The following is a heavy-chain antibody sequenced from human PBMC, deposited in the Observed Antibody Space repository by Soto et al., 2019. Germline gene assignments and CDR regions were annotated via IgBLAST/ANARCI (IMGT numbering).Heavy chain of an antibody. J-gene: IGHJ4*02. CDR2: ISYDGSNR. Sequence: QVQLVESGGGVVQPGRSLRLSCAASGLTLSNYAMHWVRQAPGKGLEWVAVISYDGSNRYYADSVKGRFTISRDNSKNTLNLQMNSLSAEDTAVYSCASVTQAVAADYWGQGTLVTVSS. V-gene: IGHV3-30-3*01. D-gene: IGHD6-19*01. CDR1: GLTLSNYA. CDR3: ASVTQAVAADY.